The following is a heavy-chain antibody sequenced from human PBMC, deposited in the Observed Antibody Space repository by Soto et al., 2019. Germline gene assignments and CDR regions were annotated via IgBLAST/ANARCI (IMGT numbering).Heavy chain of an antibody. V-gene: IGHV3-23*01. Sequence: EVQLLESGGGLVQPGGSLRLSCAAAGFTCSSYAMSCVRQAPGKGLEWVSAISGSGGSTYYADSVKGRFTISRDNSKNTLYLQMNSLRAEDTAVYYCAKASGWFGEFDYWGQGTLVTVSS. D-gene: IGHD3-10*01. CDR1: GFTCSSYA. CDR3: AKASGWFGEFDY. CDR2: ISGSGGST. J-gene: IGHJ4*02.